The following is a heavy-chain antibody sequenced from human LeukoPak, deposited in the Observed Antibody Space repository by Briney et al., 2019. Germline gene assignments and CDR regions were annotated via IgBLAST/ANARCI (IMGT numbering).Heavy chain of an antibody. CDR1: GFTVSSNY. V-gene: IGHV3-53*01. CDR3: AREGIVGSTRDY. Sequence: GGSLRLSCAASGFTVSSNYMSWVRQAPGKGLEWVSIIYSGGSTYYADSVKGRFTISRDNSKNTLYLQMNSLRAEDTAVYYCAREGIVGSTRDYWGQGTLVTASS. D-gene: IGHD1-26*01. J-gene: IGHJ4*02. CDR2: IYSGGST.